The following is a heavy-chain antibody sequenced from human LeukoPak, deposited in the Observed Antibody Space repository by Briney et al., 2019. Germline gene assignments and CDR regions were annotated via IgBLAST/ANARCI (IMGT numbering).Heavy chain of an antibody. CDR3: AKVGGYGHLDL. Sequence: ASVKVSCKASGYTFTGYYMHWVRQAPGQGLEWMGWISPNSGGTNHAQKFQGRIAMTRDTSITTAYMELSSLTSDDTAVYYCAKVGGYGHLDLWGQGTLVTVSS. CDR1: GYTFTGYY. CDR2: ISPNSGGT. V-gene: IGHV1-2*02. D-gene: IGHD5-12*01. J-gene: IGHJ5*02.